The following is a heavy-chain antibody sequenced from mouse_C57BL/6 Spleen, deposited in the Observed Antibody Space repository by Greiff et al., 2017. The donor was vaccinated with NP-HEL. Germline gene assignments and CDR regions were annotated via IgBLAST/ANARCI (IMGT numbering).Heavy chain of an antibody. Sequence: EVKLMESGGDLVKPGGSLKLSCAASGFTFSSYGMSWVRQTPDKRLEWVATISSGGSYTYYPDSVKGRFTISRDNAKNTLYLQMSSLKSEDTAMYYCARHHDYDEGYAMDYWGQGTSVTVSS. J-gene: IGHJ4*01. D-gene: IGHD2-4*01. CDR1: GFTFSSYG. V-gene: IGHV5-6*01. CDR3: ARHHDYDEGYAMDY. CDR2: ISSGGSYT.